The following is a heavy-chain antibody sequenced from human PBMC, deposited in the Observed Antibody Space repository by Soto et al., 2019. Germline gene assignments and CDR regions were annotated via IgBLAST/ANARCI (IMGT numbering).Heavy chain of an antibody. D-gene: IGHD3-10*01. Sequence: GGSRRLSCAASGFTFSSYWMHWVRQAPGKGLVWVSRINSDGSSTSYADSVKGRFTISRDNAKNTLYLQMNSLRAEDTAVYYCARGYYYGSGPIDYWGQGTLVTVSS. CDR3: ARGYYYGSGPIDY. V-gene: IGHV3-74*01. J-gene: IGHJ4*02. CDR2: INSDGSST. CDR1: GFTFSSYW.